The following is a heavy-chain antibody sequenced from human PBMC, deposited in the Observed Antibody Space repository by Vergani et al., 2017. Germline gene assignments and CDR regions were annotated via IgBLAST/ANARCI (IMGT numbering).Heavy chain of an antibody. CDR3: ARGGYYDFWSGYSPNWFDP. Sequence: QVQVQESGPGLVKPSETLSLTCGVSGYSISSGYSWGWIRQPPGKGLEWIGSISHSGSTNYNPSLKSRVTISVETSKKQFSLKLSSVTAADTAVYYCARGGYYDFWSGYSPNWFDPWGQGTLVTVSS. CDR1: GYSISSGYS. V-gene: IGHV4-38-2*01. J-gene: IGHJ5*02. D-gene: IGHD3-3*01. CDR2: ISHSGST.